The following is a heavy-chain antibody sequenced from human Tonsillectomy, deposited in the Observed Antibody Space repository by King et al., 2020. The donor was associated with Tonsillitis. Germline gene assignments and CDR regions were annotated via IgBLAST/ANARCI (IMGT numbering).Heavy chain of an antibody. J-gene: IGHJ4*02. D-gene: IGHD6-13*01. Sequence: VQLVESGGGLIQPGGSLRLSCAASGFIVSSNYMSWVRQAPGKGLEGVSVIYSGGSTYYADSVKGRFTISRDNSKNTLSLQMNSLRAEDTAVYYCARDVAAAGFLWDWGQGTLVTVSS. V-gene: IGHV3-53*01. CDR2: IYSGGST. CDR1: GFIVSSNY. CDR3: ARDVAAAGFLWD.